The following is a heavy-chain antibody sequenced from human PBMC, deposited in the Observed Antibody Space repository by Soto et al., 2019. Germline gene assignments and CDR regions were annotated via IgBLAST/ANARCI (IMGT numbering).Heavy chain of an antibody. V-gene: IGHV1-24*01. Sequence: ASVKVSCKVSGYTLTELSMHWVRQAPGKGLEWMGGFDPEDGETIYAQKFQGRVTMTEDTSTDTAYIELSSLRSEDTAVYYCATGSLAAAGGGDYYYYMDVWGKGTTVTVSS. CDR2: FDPEDGET. CDR1: GYTLTELS. J-gene: IGHJ6*03. CDR3: ATGSLAAAGGGDYYYYMDV. D-gene: IGHD6-13*01.